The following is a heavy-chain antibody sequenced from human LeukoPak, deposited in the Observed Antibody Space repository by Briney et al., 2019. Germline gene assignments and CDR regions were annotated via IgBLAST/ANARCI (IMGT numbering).Heavy chain of an antibody. CDR1: GFTFGSYG. J-gene: IGHJ4*02. CDR2: ISYDRSET. CDR3: AREGGYYFDH. Sequence: GGSLRLSCAASGFTFGSYGMHWVRQAPGKGLEWVAFISYDRSETYYADSVKGRLSISRDNSKNTVYLQMNSLRTEDRAVYYCAREGGYYFDHWGQGTLVTVSS. D-gene: IGHD6-25*01. V-gene: IGHV3-30*03.